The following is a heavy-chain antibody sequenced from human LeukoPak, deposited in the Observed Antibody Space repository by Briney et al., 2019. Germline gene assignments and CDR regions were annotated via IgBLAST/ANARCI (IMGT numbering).Heavy chain of an antibody. V-gene: IGHV3-30*02. D-gene: IGHD3-22*01. CDR1: GFTFSSYG. CDR3: AKVLGYDSSGYYTDDTFHI. J-gene: IGHJ3*02. CDR2: IRYDGSNK. Sequence: PGGSLRLSCAASGFTFSSYGMHWVRQAPGKGLEWVAFIRYDGSNKYYADSVKGRFTISRDNSKNTLYLQMNSLRAEDTAVYYCAKVLGYDSSGYYTDDTFHIWGQGTMVTVSS.